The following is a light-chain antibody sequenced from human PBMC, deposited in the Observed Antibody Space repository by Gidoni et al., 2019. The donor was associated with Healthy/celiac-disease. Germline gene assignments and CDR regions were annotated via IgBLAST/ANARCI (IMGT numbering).Light chain of an antibody. CDR3: QQRSNWPPEP. J-gene: IGKJ4*01. CDR2: DAS. CDR1: QSVSSY. V-gene: IGKV3-11*01. Sequence: EIVLTQSPATLSLSPGERATLSCRASQSVSSYLAWYQQKPGQAPRLLIYDASNRATGIPARFSGSGSGTDFTLTISSLEPEDFAVYYCQQRSNWPPEPFXGXTKVEIK.